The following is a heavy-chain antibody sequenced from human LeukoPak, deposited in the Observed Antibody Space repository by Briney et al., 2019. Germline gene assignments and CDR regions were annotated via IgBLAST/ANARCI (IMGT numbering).Heavy chain of an antibody. CDR3: ARDHGGHYYDSSGYYFHYYGMDV. D-gene: IGHD3-22*01. CDR2: INPSGGST. V-gene: IGHV1-46*01. CDR1: GYTFTSYY. Sequence: ASVKVSCKASGYTFTSYYMHWVRQAPGQELEWMGIINPSGGSTSYAQKFQGRVTITANESTSTAYMELSSLRSEDTAVYYCARDHGGHYYDSSGYYFHYYGMDVWGQGTTVTVSS. J-gene: IGHJ6*02.